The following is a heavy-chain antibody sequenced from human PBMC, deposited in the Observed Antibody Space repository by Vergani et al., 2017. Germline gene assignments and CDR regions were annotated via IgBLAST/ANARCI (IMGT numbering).Heavy chain of an antibody. V-gene: IGHV1-69*08. CDR2: IIPILGIA. Sequence: QVQLVQSGAEVKKPGSSVKVSCKASGGTFSSYTISWVRQAPGQGLEWMGRIIPILGIANYAQKFQGRVTITADKSTSTAYMELSSLRSEDTAVYYCARDSTYCGGDCYSGDYWGQGTLVTVSS. CDR3: ARDSTYCGGDCYSGDY. J-gene: IGHJ4*02. D-gene: IGHD2-21*02. CDR1: GGTFSSYT.